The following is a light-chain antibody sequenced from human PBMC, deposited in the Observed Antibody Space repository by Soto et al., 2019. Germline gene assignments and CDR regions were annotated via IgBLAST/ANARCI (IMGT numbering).Light chain of an antibody. J-gene: IGKJ2*01. CDR1: QSISDW. V-gene: IGKV1-5*01. Sequence: DIQMTQSPSTLSASVGDRVTITCRASQSISDWLAWYQQKPGKAPNLLIYDASTLQSGVPSRFSGSGSGTEFTLTISSLQPDDIATYYCQEYKSATFGQGTKLEIE. CDR2: DAS. CDR3: QEYKSAT.